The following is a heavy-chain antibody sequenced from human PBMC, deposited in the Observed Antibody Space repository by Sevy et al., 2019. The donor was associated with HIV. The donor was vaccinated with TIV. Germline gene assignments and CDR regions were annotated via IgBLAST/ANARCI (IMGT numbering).Heavy chain of an antibody. CDR2: LSLQGSNK. V-gene: IGHV3-30*18. J-gene: IGHJ6*02. CDR3: AKDVVGGTYYIENYFYGLDV. Sequence: GGSLRLSCAVSGTNFGAFAMHWVRQAPGKGLEWVAALSLQGSNKYYADSLKGRFTVSRDNSKDTLYLQMNSLRAEDTATYYCAKDVVGGTYYIENYFYGLDVWGRGTTVIVSS. D-gene: IGHD3-10*01. CDR1: GTNFGAFA.